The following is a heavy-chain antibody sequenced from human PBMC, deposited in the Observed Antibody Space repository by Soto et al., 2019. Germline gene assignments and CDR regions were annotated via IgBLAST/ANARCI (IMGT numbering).Heavy chain of an antibody. V-gene: IGHV3-53*04. CDR2: IYSGGST. Sequence: EVQLVESGGGLVQPGGSLRLSCAASGFTVSSNYMSWVRQAPGKGLEWVSVIYSGGSTYYADSVKGRFTISRHNSKNTLYLQMNSLRAEDTAVYYCASPGYCSSTSCDEGSYWGQGTLVTVSS. J-gene: IGHJ4*02. CDR3: ASPGYCSSTSCDEGSY. D-gene: IGHD2-2*03. CDR1: GFTVSSNY.